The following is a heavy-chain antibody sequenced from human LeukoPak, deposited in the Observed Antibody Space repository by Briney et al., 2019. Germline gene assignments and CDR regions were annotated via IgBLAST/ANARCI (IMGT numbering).Heavy chain of an antibody. D-gene: IGHD3-10*02. CDR1: GFTFSSYA. CDR3: AELGITMIGGV. V-gene: IGHV3-48*03. CDR2: ISSSGRTK. Sequence: GGSLRLSCAASGFTFSSYAMHWVPQAPGQGLEWVSYISSSGRTKYYADSVKGRFTISRDNAKHSLYLQMNSLRAEDTAVYYCAELGITMIGGVWGKGTTVTISS. J-gene: IGHJ6*04.